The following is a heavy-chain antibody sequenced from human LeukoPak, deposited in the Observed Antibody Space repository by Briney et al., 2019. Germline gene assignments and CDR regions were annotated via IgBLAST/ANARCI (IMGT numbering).Heavy chain of an antibody. J-gene: IGHJ5*02. D-gene: IGHD3-10*01. V-gene: IGHV4-39*07. CDR2: IYHTGLT. CDR1: GGSMTNNTFY. CDR3: ARVLIWFGQLQNWFDP. Sequence: KPSETLSLTCTVSGGSMTNNTFYWGWIRQPPGKGLEWIGSIYHTGLTYYNPSLKSRVTISVDTSKNQFSLKLSSVTAADTAVYYCARVLIWFGQLQNWFDPWGPGTLVTVSS.